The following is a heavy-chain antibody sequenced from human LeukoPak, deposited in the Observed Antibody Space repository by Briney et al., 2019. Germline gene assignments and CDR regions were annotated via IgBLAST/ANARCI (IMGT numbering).Heavy chain of an antibody. D-gene: IGHD3-10*01. CDR1: GGSFSGYY. Sequence: SETLSLTCVVYGGSFSGYYWSWIRQPPGKGLEWIGEINHSGSTNYNPSLKSRVTISVDTSKNQFSLKLSSVTAADTAVYYCARHPKYYYGSGSYCWFDPWGQGTLVTVSS. CDR3: ARHPKYYYGSGSYCWFDP. J-gene: IGHJ5*02. V-gene: IGHV4-34*01. CDR2: INHSGST.